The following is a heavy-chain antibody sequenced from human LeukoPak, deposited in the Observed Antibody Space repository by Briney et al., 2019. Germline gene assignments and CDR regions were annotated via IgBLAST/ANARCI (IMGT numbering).Heavy chain of an antibody. J-gene: IGHJ5*02. V-gene: IGHV3-48*01. CDR2: ISGSSGII. D-gene: IGHD6-19*01. CDR1: GFTFNTYT. CDR3: ARDPRPQWQGTDRNWFDP. Sequence: HSGGSLRLSCAASGFTFNTYTMNWVRQAPGKGLEWVSYISGSSGIIDYADSVRGRFTISRDNAKNSLYLQMNSLRAEDTAVYYCARDPRPQWQGTDRNWFDPWGQGTLVTVSS.